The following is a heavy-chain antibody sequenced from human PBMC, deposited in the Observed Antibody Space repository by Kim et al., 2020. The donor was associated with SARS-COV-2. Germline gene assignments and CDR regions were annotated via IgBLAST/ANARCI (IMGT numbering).Heavy chain of an antibody. J-gene: IGHJ4*02. CDR3: AKDGNVRYFGGPLFLYYVDH. D-gene: IGHD3-10*01. CDR1: GFTFSSYA. V-gene: IGHV3-23*01. Sequence: GGSLRLSCAASGFTFSSYAMSWVRQAPGKGLEWVSAISGSGGSTYYADSVKGRFTISRDNSKNTLYLQMNSLRAEDTAVYYCAKDGNVRYFGGPLFLYYVDHWGQGHLVTVSS. CDR2: ISGSGGST.